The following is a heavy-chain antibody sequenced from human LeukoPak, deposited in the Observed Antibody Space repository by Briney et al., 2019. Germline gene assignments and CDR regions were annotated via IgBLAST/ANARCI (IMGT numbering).Heavy chain of an antibody. CDR1: GYTFTSYY. CDR3: ARDVASIAMAGRWFDP. V-gene: IGHV1-46*01. CDR2: INPSGGST. Sequence: ASVKVSCKASGYTFTSYYMHWVRQAPGQGLEWMGIINPSGGSTSYAQKFQGRVTMTRDTSTSTVYMELSSLRSEDTAVYYCARDVASIAMAGRWFDPWGQGTLATVSS. D-gene: IGHD5-18*01. J-gene: IGHJ5*02.